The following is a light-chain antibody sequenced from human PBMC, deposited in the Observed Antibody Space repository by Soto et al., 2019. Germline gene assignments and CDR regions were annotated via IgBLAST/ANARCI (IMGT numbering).Light chain of an antibody. CDR2: DTS. CDR1: TGAVTSDHY. Sequence: QAVVTQEPSLTVSPGGTVTLTCGSTTGAVTSDHYPYWYQQKPGQAPRPLIYDTSNKHSWTPARFSGSLLGVKAALTLSGAQPEDEAEYHCLLYSPGARPVFGGGTKLTVL. CDR3: LLYSPGARPV. J-gene: IGLJ2*01. V-gene: IGLV7-46*01.